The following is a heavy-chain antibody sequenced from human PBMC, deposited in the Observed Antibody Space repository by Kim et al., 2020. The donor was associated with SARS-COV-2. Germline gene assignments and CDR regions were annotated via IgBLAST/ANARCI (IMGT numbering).Heavy chain of an antibody. J-gene: IGHJ5*02. CDR3: ARAHAGYSSRWYTVNWFDP. CDR1: GYTFTSYV. Sequence: ASVKVSCKASGYTFTSYVISWVRQAPGQGLEWMGWISGYNGNTNYAQKFQGRVTMTTDTSTSTAYMDLRSLRSDDTAVYYCARAHAGYSSRWYTVNWFDPWGQGTLVTVSS. CDR2: ISGYNGNT. V-gene: IGHV1-18*01. D-gene: IGHD6-13*01.